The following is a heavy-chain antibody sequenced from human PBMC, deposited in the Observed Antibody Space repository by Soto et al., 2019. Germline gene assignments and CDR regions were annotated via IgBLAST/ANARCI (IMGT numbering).Heavy chain of an antibody. D-gene: IGHD6-19*01. CDR3: ARVGQGKQWLVDFRWFDP. Sequence: QVQLQESGPGLVKPSETLSLTCTVSGGSISSYYWSWIRQPPGKGLEWIGYIYYSGSTNYNPSLKSRVTISVDTSKNQFSLKLSSVTAADTAVYYCARVGQGKQWLVDFRWFDPWGQGTLVTVSS. CDR2: IYYSGST. V-gene: IGHV4-59*01. CDR1: GGSISSYY. J-gene: IGHJ5*02.